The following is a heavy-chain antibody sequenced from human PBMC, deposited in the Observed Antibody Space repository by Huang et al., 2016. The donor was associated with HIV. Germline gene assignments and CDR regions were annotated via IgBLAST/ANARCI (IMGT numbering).Heavy chain of an antibody. J-gene: IGHJ1*01. V-gene: IGHV4-39*02. CDR3: ARTGVAVSDDPEYFQH. D-gene: IGHD3-3*01. CDR1: GYSFNSNTFY. CDR2: IYYSGTT. Sequence: LQESGPGLVGPSETLSLTCAVSGYSFNSNTFYWGWIRRPPGKALEWIGSIYYSGTTYYNPALKRRARIAVDASKNRIFLHLRSVTAADTGVYYCARTGVAVSDDPEYFQHWGQGALVTIS.